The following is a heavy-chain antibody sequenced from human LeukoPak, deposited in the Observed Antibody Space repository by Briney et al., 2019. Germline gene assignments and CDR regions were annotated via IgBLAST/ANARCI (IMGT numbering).Heavy chain of an antibody. V-gene: IGHV3-11*01. Sequence: GGSLRLSCAASGFTFSDYYMSWIRQAPGKGLEWVSYISSSGSTIYYADSVKGRFTISRDNPKNSLFLQMNSLRAEDTAVYYCARDGGYCSGGSCYPWDWFDPWGQGTLVTVSS. CDR2: ISSSGSTI. D-gene: IGHD2-15*01. CDR3: ARDGGYCSGGSCYPWDWFDP. CDR1: GFTFSDYY. J-gene: IGHJ5*02.